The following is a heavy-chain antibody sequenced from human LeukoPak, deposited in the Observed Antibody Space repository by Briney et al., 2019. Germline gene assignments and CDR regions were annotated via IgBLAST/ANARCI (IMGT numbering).Heavy chain of an antibody. CDR1: GGTFSSYA. J-gene: IGHJ6*03. D-gene: IGHD3-22*01. V-gene: IGHV1-69*05. CDR3: ARSHYYDSSGYYYYYYYMDV. CDR2: IILIFGTA. Sequence: ASVKVSCKASGGTFSSYAISWVRQAPGQGLEWMGGIILIFGTANYAQKFQGRVTITTDESTSTAYMELSSLRSEDTAVYYCARSHYYDSSGYYYYYYYMDVWGKGTTVTVSS.